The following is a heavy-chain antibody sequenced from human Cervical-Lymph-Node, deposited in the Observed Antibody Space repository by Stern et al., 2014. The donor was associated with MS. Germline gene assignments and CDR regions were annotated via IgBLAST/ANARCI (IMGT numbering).Heavy chain of an antibody. CDR2: ISYSGST. V-gene: IGHV4-61*01. J-gene: IGHJ4*02. D-gene: IGHD5-12*01. Sequence: DQLVESGPGLVKPSETLSLTCTVSGGSVSSGSYYWSWIRQPPGKGLEWIGYISYSGSTNYNPSLKSRVTMSVDTSKNQFSLNLTSVTAADTAVYYCARQSSAGYRWGQGTLVTVSS. CDR1: GGSVSSGSYY. CDR3: ARQSSAGYR.